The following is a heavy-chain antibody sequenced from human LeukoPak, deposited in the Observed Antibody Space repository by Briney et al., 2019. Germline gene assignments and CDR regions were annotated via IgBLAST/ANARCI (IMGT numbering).Heavy chain of an antibody. CDR2: ISNDGSKK. D-gene: IGHD2-2*01. J-gene: IGHJ3*02. Sequence: GGSLRLSCAASGFTFSSYGMHWVRQAPGKGLDWVAVISNDGSKKYYADSVKGRFTISRDNSKNTLSLQVSSLRTEDTAVYYCAKDIELGVVSAFDIWGQGTMVTVSS. CDR1: GFTFSSYG. V-gene: IGHV3-30*18. CDR3: AKDIELGVVSAFDI.